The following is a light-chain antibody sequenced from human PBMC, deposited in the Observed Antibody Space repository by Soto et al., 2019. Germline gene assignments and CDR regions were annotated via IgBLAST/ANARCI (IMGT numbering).Light chain of an antibody. Sequence: EMVMTQSPATLSVSPGERVTLSCRASESVHRNLAWYQQKPGQGPSLLIYYASTRATGVPDRFTGSGSGTESTLTISSLQSEDSGVYHCQHYNNWPPTFGPGTKVEIK. V-gene: IGKV3-15*01. CDR2: YAS. CDR3: QHYNNWPPT. J-gene: IGKJ3*01. CDR1: ESVHRN.